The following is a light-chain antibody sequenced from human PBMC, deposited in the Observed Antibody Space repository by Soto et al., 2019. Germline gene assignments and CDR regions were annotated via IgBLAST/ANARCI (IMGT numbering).Light chain of an antibody. J-gene: IGKJ4*01. CDR3: VQHYSYPLT. CDR2: EAS. V-gene: IGKV1-17*01. CDR1: QDIGTD. Sequence: DIQMTQSPSSLSASVADRVTITCRASQDIGTDLGWYQQKPGKAPERLIYEASVLQSGVPSRFSGSGSGTEFTLTYSSLQPEDFATYYYVQHYSYPLTFGGGTKVEIK.